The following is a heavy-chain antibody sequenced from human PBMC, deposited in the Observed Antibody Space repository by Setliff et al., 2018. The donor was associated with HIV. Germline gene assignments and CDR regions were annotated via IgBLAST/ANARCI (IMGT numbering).Heavy chain of an antibody. D-gene: IGHD5-18*01. CDR3: ARRDGYSYGFYFDY. CDR2: INHSGST. CDR1: GGSFSGYD. V-gene: IGHV4-34*01. Sequence: SETLSLTCAVYGGSFSGYDWSWIRQPPGKGLEWIGEINHSGSTYYNPSLKSRLTISVDTSKNQFSLKLSSVTAADTAVYYCARRDGYSYGFYFDYWGQGTLVTVSS. J-gene: IGHJ4*02.